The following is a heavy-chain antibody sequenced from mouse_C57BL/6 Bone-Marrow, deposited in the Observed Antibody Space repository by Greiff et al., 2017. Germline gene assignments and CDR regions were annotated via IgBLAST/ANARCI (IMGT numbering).Heavy chain of an antibody. D-gene: IGHD1-1*01. CDR1: GYTFTSYD. Sequence: QVQLQQSGPELVKPGASVTLSCKASGYTFTSYDINWVKQRPGQGLEWIGRIYPGDGSTKYNEKFKGKATLTVATSSSTAYMELHSLTSEDSAVYFCARGLYCPYDYWGQGTSVTVSS. J-gene: IGHJ4*01. CDR3: ARGLYCPYDY. CDR2: IYPGDGST. V-gene: IGHV1-85*01.